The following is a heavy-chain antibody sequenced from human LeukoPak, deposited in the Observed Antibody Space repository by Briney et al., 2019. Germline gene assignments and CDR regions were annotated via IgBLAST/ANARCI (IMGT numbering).Heavy chain of an antibody. J-gene: IGHJ3*02. Sequence: PGGSLRLSCAASGFTFSAYDMNWVRQAPGKGLEWVSHITSSGSTIYYADSVKGRFTISRDNAKTSLYLQMNSLRAEDTAVYYCARPGYRSSWSAFDTWGQGTMVTVSS. D-gene: IGHD6-13*01. V-gene: IGHV3-48*03. CDR3: ARPGYRSSWSAFDT. CDR2: ITSSGSTI. CDR1: GFTFSAYD.